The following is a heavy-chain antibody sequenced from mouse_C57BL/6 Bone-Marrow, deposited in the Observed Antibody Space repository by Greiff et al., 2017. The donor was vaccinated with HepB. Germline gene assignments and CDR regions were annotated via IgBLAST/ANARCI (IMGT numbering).Heavy chain of an antibody. V-gene: IGHV1-81*01. CDR3: ARGTFYYYAMDY. CDR2: IYPRSGNT. CDR1: GYTFTSYG. Sequence: QVQLKESGAELARPGASVKLSCKASGYTFTSYGISWVKQRTGQGLEWIGEIYPRSGNTYYNEKFKGKATLTADKSSSTAYMELRSLTSEDSAVYFCARGTFYYYAMDYWGQGTSVTVSS. J-gene: IGHJ4*01.